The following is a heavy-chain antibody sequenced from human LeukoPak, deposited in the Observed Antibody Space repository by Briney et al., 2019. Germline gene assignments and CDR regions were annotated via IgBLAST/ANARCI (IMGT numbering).Heavy chain of an antibody. CDR1: GFTFSSYS. D-gene: IGHD6-19*01. Sequence: GGSLRLSCAASGFTFSSYSMNWVRQAPGKGLEWVSYISSSSSTIYYADPVKGRFTISRDNAKNSLYLQMNSLRAEDTAVYYCARGRSGWSWDPWGQGTLVTVSS. CDR2: ISSSSSTI. V-gene: IGHV3-48*01. CDR3: ARGRSGWSWDP. J-gene: IGHJ5*02.